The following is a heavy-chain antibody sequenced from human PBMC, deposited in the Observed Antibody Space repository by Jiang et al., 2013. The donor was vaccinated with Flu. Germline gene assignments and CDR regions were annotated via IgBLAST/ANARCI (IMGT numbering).Heavy chain of an antibody. J-gene: IGHJ5*02. Sequence: KPTQTLTLTCTFSGFSLSTSGMCVSWIRQPPGKALEWLALIDWDDDKYYSTSLKTRLTISKDTSKNQVVLTMTNMDPVDTATYYCARMGIMVRGDFGKGFDPVGPGNPGHRLL. CDR3: ARMGIMVRGDFGKGFDP. V-gene: IGHV2-70*01. CDR1: GFSLSTSGMC. D-gene: IGHD3-10*01. CDR2: IDWDDDK.